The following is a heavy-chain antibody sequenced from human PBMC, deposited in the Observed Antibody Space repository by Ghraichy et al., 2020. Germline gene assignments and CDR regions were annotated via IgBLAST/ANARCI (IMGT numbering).Heavy chain of an antibody. CDR1: GFTFSSYA. CDR2: ISGSGGST. J-gene: IGHJ4*02. CDR3: AKKYYYGSGSYYNIFDY. D-gene: IGHD3-10*01. Sequence: GGSLRLSCAASGFTFSSYAMSWVRQAPGKGLEWVSAISGSGGSTYYADSVKGRFTISRDNSKNTLYLQMNSLRAEDTAVYYCAKKYYYGSGSYYNIFDYWGQGTLVTVSS. V-gene: IGHV3-23*01.